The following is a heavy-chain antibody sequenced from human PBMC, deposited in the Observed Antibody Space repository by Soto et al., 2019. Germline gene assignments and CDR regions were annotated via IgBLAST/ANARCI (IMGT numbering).Heavy chain of an antibody. CDR1: GGTFSDFT. CDR2: IIPILDIA. CDR3: RMNGYPFDY. V-gene: IGHV1-69*02. J-gene: IGHJ4*02. D-gene: IGHD5-12*01. Sequence: QVQLVQSGAEVKKPGSSMKVSCKASGGTFSDFTVNWVRQAPGQGLEWMGRIIPILDIATAAQKFQGRLTITADKSTSTAHMELNSLRSEDTAMYYCRMNGYPFDYWGQGTLVTVSS.